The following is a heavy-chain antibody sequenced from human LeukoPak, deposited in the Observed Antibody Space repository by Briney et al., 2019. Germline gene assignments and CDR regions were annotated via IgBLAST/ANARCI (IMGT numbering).Heavy chain of an antibody. D-gene: IGHD1-26*01. CDR3: ARGGSGSYSSGPNDAFDI. CDR1: GGSISSGGYY. V-gene: IGHV4-31*03. J-gene: IGHJ3*02. CDR2: IYYSGST. Sequence: SQTLSLTCTVSGGSISSGGYYWSWIRQHPGKGLEWIGYIYYSGSTYYNPSLKSRVTISVDKSKNQFSLKLSSVTAADTAVYYCARGGSGSYSSGPNDAFDIWGQGTMVTVSS.